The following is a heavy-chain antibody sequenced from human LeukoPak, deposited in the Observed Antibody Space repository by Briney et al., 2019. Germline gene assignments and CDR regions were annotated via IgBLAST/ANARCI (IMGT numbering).Heavy chain of an antibody. CDR1: GGSISSYY. J-gene: IGHJ4*02. Sequence: SETLSLTCTVSGGSISSYYWSWIRQPPGKGLEWIGYIYYSGSTNYNPSLKSRATISVDTSKNQFSLKLSSVTAADTAVYYCARDFGGTYPGHFDYWGQGTLITVSS. CDR2: IYYSGST. D-gene: IGHD1-26*01. V-gene: IGHV4-59*12. CDR3: ARDFGGTYPGHFDY.